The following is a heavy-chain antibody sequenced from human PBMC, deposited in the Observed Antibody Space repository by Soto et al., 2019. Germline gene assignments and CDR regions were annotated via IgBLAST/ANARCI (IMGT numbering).Heavy chain of an antibody. CDR1: GFTFSSYS. J-gene: IGHJ6*03. CDR3: ARDHRLDYGDYYYYYYMDV. V-gene: IGHV3-48*01. D-gene: IGHD4-17*01. Sequence: GGSLRLSCAASGFTFSSYSMNWVRQAPGKGLEWVSYISSSSSTIYYADSVKGRFTISRDNAKNSLYLQMNSLRAEDTAVYYCARDHRLDYGDYYYYYYMDVWGKGTTVTVSS. CDR2: ISSSSSTI.